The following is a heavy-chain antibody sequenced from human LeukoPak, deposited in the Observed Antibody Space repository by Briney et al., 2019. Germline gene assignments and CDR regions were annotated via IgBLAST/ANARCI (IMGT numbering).Heavy chain of an antibody. CDR1: GFTFDDYA. D-gene: IGHD1-26*01. CDR2: LSWNSGNI. CDR3: AKGIVGATRPDAFDI. Sequence: GRSLRLSCAASGFTFDDYAMHWVRQAPGKGLEWVSGLSWNSGNIGYADSVKGRFTISRDNAKNSLYLQMNSLRAEDTALYYCAKGIVGATRPDAFDIWGQGTMVTVSS. V-gene: IGHV3-9*01. J-gene: IGHJ3*02.